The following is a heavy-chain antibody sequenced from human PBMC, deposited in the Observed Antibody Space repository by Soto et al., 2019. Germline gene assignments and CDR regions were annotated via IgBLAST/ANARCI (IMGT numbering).Heavy chain of an antibody. J-gene: IGHJ3*02. D-gene: IGHD3-10*01. CDR3: GRGVYGSGTYYTGPSAFDI. CDR1: GGTLSDHG. Sequence: QVQLEQSGAEVNKPGSSGKISCQASGGTLSDHGVSWLRQAPGQGLEWVGGTIPVFNTAKYAPKFQGRVTIAAAKSTNRAYMELGSLRSDDTAFYYCGRGVYGSGTYYTGPSAFDIWGQGTLVIVSS. V-gene: IGHV1-69*06. CDR2: TIPVFNTA.